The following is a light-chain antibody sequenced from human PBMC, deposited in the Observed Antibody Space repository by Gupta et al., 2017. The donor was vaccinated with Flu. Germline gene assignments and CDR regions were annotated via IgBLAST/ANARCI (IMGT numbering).Light chain of an antibody. J-gene: IGLJ1*01. CDR2: DVT. CDR3: SSYTSGSTFYV. CDR1: SSHVGRSDS. Sequence: QSALTQPASVSASPGQSLTISCPATSSHVGRSDSVSWYQQHPDKAPKLIIFDVTNRPSGVSSRFSGSKSGNTASLTISGLQAEDETDYYCSSYTSGSTFYVFGTGTKVTVL. V-gene: IGLV2-14*01.